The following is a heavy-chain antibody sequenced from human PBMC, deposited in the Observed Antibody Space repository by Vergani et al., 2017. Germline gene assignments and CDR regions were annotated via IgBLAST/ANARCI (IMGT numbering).Heavy chain of an antibody. Sequence: QLQLQESGPGLVKPSETLSLTCTVSGGSISSSSYYWGWIRQPPGKGLEWIGSIDYSGITYYNPSLKSRVTISVDTSKNQFSRKLSSVTAADTAVYYCAGGALMTIFGVVRWPYGMDVWGQGTTVTVSS. D-gene: IGHD3-3*01. CDR2: IDYSGIT. CDR3: AGGALMTIFGVVRWPYGMDV. CDR1: GGSISSSSYY. V-gene: IGHV4-39*07. J-gene: IGHJ6*02.